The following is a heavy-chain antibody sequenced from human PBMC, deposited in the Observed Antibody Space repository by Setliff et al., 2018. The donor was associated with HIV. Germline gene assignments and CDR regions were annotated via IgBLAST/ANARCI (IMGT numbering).Heavy chain of an antibody. Sequence: GGSLRLSCAASGFTFRSYAMNWVRQAPGKGLEWVSVITGSGESTYYADSVKGRFTISGDNSKNTLYLQMNSLRAEDTAIYYCTRDPGIVLVPPVRSDIWGQGTMVTVS. V-gene: IGHV3-23*01. CDR1: GFTFRSYA. CDR3: TRDPGIVLVPPVRSDI. CDR2: ITGSGEST. J-gene: IGHJ3*02. D-gene: IGHD2-2*01.